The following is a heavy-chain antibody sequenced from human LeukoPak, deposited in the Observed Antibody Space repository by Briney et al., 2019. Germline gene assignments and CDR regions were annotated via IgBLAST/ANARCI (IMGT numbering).Heavy chain of an antibody. D-gene: IGHD5-24*01. CDR2: IIPIFGTA. Sequence: ASVKVSCKASGGTFSSYAISWVRQAPGQGLEWMGGIIPIFGTANYAQKFQGRVTITADESTSTAYMELSSLRSEDTAVYYCVRDPFGYNCLDYWGQGTLVTVSS. V-gene: IGHV1-69*13. CDR1: GGTFSSYA. J-gene: IGHJ4*02. CDR3: VRDPFGYNCLDY.